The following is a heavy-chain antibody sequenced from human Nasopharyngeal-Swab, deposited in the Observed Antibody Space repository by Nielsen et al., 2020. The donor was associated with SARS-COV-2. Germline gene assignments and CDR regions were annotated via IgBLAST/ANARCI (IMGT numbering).Heavy chain of an antibody. J-gene: IGHJ2*01. V-gene: IGHV4-31*03. CDR1: GGSISSGGYY. D-gene: IGHD3-9*01. CDR3: ARVKIDILTDENWYFDL. Sequence: SETLSLTCTVSGGSISSGGYYWSWIRQHPGKGLEWIGYIYYSGSTYYNPSLKSRVTISVDTSKNQFSLKLSSVTAADTAVYYCARVKIDILTDENWYFDLWGRGTLVTVSS. CDR2: IYYSGST.